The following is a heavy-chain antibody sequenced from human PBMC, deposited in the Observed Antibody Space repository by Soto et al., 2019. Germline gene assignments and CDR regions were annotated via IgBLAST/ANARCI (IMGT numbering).Heavy chain of an antibody. Sequence: QVQLVESGGRVVQPGRSLRLSCAASGFMFNRYAIHWVRQTPGKGLEWVAVISKDGSVQYYADSVRGRFIISRDKSKDTVHLEMNSLRVEDPAVFYCARSRSGAVPDSFGYWGHGTPVTVSS. D-gene: IGHD3-3*01. CDR2: ISKDGSVQ. J-gene: IGHJ4*01. CDR1: GFMFNRYA. CDR3: ARSRSGAVPDSFGY. V-gene: IGHV3-30-3*01.